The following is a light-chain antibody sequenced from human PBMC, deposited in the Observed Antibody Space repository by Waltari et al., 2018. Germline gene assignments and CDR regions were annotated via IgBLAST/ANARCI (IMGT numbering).Light chain of an antibody. Sequence: QSALTQPRSVSGSPGQSVTISCTGTSSDVGAYNHDYWYQQPPGKAPKLMIYGVSKRPSGVPDRFSGSKSGNTASLTISGLQAEDEGDYYCCSYAGTYTVRVFGGGTKVTVL. V-gene: IGLV2-11*01. J-gene: IGLJ3*02. CDR1: SSDVGAYNH. CDR3: CSYAGTYTVRV. CDR2: GVS.